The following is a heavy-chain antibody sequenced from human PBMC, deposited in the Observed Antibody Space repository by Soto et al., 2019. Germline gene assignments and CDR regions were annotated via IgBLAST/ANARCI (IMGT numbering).Heavy chain of an antibody. Sequence: QLQLQESGSELVKPSQTLSLTCAVSGGSISSGGYSWSWILQPPEKGLEWIGYIYHSGSTYYNPSLKSRVTISVDWSKNQFSLKLSSVTAADTAVYYCARGEEYISSYFDYWGQGTLVTVSS. D-gene: IGHD6-6*01. V-gene: IGHV4-30-2*01. CDR3: ARGEEYISSYFDY. J-gene: IGHJ4*02. CDR1: GGSISSGGYS. CDR2: IYHSGST.